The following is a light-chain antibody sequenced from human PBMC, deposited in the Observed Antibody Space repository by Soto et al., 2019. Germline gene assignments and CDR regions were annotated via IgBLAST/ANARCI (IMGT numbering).Light chain of an antibody. CDR2: EGS. CDR1: SSDVGSYNL. V-gene: IGLV2-23*03. Sequence: QSVLTQPASVSGSPGQSITISCTGTSSDVGSYNLVSWYQQHPGKAPKLMIYEGSKRPSGVSNRFSGSKSGNTASLTISGLPAEDEDDYYCCSYAGSYTFVVFGGGTKLTVL. J-gene: IGLJ3*02. CDR3: CSYAGSYTFVV.